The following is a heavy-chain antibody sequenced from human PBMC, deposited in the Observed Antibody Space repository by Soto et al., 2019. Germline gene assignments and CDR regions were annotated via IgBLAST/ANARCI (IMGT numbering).Heavy chain of an antibody. CDR3: ARDPSTLEHYDILTGPFDY. Sequence: GGSLRLSCAASVFTFSSYSMNWVRQAPGKGLEWVSYISSSGSTIYYADSVKGRFTISRDNAKNSLYLQMNSLRAEDTAVYYCARDPSTLEHYDILTGPFDYWGQGTLVTVSS. V-gene: IGHV3-48*04. J-gene: IGHJ4*02. CDR1: VFTFSSYS. D-gene: IGHD3-9*01. CDR2: ISSSGSTI.